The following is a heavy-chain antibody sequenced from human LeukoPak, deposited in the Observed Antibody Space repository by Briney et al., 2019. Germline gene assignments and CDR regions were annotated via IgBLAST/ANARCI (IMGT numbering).Heavy chain of an antibody. J-gene: IGHJ4*02. CDR1: GFTFSSYA. CDR2: ISGSGGST. D-gene: IGHD1-26*01. CDR3: AKWRWELLGGIDY. Sequence: PGGFLRLSCAASGFTFSSYAMSWVRQAPGKGLEWVSAISGSGGSTYYADSVKGRFTISRDNSKNTLYLQMNSLRAEDTAVYYCAKWRWELLGGIDYWGQGTLVTVSS. V-gene: IGHV3-23*01.